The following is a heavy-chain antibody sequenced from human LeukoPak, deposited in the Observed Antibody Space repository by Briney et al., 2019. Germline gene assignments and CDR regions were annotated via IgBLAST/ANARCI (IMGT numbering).Heavy chain of an antibody. D-gene: IGHD1-1*01. CDR2: ISSSSSYI. J-gene: IGHJ4*02. Sequence: GGSLRLSCAASGFTFSSYSMNWVRQAPGKGLEWVSSISSSSSYIYYADSVKGRFTISRDNAKNSLYLQMNSLRAEDTAVYYCARVSGPNWNDVIDYWGQGTLVTVSS. CDR1: GFTFSSYS. V-gene: IGHV3-21*01. CDR3: ARVSGPNWNDVIDY.